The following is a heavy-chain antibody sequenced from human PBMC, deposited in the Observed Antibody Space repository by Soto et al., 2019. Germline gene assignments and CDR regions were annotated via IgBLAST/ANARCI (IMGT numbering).Heavy chain of an antibody. CDR3: TKDRGYSSSWRGAY. V-gene: IGHV3-49*03. CDR2: IRSKAYGGTT. D-gene: IGHD6-13*01. CDR1: GFTFGDYA. J-gene: IGHJ4*02. Sequence: GGSLRLSCTASGFTFGDYAMSWFRQAPGKGLEWVGFIRSKAYGGTTEYAASVKGRFTISRDDSKSIAYLQMNSLKTEDTAVYYCTKDRGYSSSWRGAYWGQGTLVTVSS.